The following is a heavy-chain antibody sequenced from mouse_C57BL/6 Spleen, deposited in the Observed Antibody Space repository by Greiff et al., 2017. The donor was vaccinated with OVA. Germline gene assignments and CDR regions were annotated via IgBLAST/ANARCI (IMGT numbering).Heavy chain of an antibody. D-gene: IGHD2-5*01. Sequence: VQLQESGAELARPGASVKLSCKASGYTFTSYGISWVKQRTGQGLEWIGEIYPRSGNTYYNEKFKGKATLTADKSSSTAYMELRSLTSEDSAVYFCAVYSNYAMDYWGQGTSVTVSS. CDR2: IYPRSGNT. J-gene: IGHJ4*01. V-gene: IGHV1-81*01. CDR3: AVYSNYAMDY. CDR1: GYTFTSYG.